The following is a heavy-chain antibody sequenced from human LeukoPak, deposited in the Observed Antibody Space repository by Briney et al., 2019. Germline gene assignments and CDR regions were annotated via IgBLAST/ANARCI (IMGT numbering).Heavy chain of an antibody. Sequence: PGGSLRLSCAASGFTLSNYAMSWVRQAPGKGPEWVSVISNSGGGTYYADSVKGRFTISRDISKNILYLQMNSLTAEDTAVYYCVKGMITGGWWDWGQGTLVTVSS. CDR1: GFTLSNYA. CDR3: VKGMITGGWWD. CDR2: ISNSGGGT. J-gene: IGHJ4*02. D-gene: IGHD2-8*02. V-gene: IGHV3-23*01.